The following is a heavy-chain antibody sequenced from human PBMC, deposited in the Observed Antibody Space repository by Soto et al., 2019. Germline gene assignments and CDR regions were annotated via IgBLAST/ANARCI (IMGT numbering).Heavy chain of an antibody. CDR2: IIPIFGTA. CDR3: ARDHGADSPKVGTGTWDV. D-gene: IGHD1-7*01. J-gene: IGHJ6*02. CDR1: GGTFSSYA. V-gene: IGHV1-69*01. Sequence: QVQLVQSGAEVKKPGSSVKVSCKASGGTFSSYAISWVRQAPGQGLERMGGIIPIFGTANYAQKFQGRVTITADESTSTAYMELSSLRSEDTAVYYCARDHGADSPKVGTGTWDVWGQGTTVTVSS.